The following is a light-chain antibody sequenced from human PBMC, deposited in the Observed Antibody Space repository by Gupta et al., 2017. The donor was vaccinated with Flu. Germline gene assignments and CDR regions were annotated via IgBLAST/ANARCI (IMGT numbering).Light chain of an antibody. J-gene: IGKJ1*01. V-gene: IGKV1-5*03. CDR3: HQYSRYPWT. CDR1: QSITIW. CDR2: KAS. Sequence: DIQMTQSPSALSASVGDRVTITCRASQSITIWLPWYQQKPGKAPNLLIYKASTLEGGVPSRFSGSGSGTDFTLTISSLQPDDFATYYCHQYSRYPWTFGQGTKVGIK.